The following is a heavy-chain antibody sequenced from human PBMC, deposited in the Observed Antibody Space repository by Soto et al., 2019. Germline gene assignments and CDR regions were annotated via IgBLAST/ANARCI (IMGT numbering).Heavy chain of an antibody. CDR3: ARESRGYSYVSGYYYYCMDV. V-gene: IGHV3-11*01. CDR2: ISSSGSTI. J-gene: IGHJ6*02. Sequence: QVQLVESGGGLVKPGGSLRLSCAASGFTFSDYYMSWIRQAPGKGLEWVSYISSSGSTIYYADSVKGRFTISRDNAKNSLYLQMNSLRAEDTVVYYCARESRGYSYVSGYYYYCMDVWGQGTTVTVSS. CDR1: GFTFSDYY. D-gene: IGHD5-18*01.